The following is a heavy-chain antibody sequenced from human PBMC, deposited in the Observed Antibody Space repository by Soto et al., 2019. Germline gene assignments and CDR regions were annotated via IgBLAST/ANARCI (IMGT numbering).Heavy chain of an antibody. Sequence: GGSLRLSCAASEFTFSSYIMNWVRQAPGKGLEWVSSISSSSSYIYYADSVKGRFTISRDNAKNSLYLQMNSLRAEGTALYYCARDGRDKGDCSSTSCYSDVWGQGT. CDR3: ARDGRDKGDCSSTSCYSDV. J-gene: IGHJ6*02. CDR2: ISSSSSYI. D-gene: IGHD2-2*01. V-gene: IGHV3-21*01. CDR1: EFTFSSYI.